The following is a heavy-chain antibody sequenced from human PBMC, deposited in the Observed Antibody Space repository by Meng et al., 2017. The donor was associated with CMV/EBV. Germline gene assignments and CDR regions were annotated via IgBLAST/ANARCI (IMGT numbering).Heavy chain of an antibody. J-gene: IGHJ4*02. V-gene: IGHV1-69*05. CDR3: ARRGRCSSTSCYPGNPDY. D-gene: IGHD2-2*01. CDR1: GYTFTSYG. CDR2: IIPIYGTA. Sequence: SVKVSCKASGYTFTSYGINWVRQAPGQGLEWMGGIIPIYGTANYAQKFQGRVTITTDESTSTAYMELGSLRSEDTAVYYCARRGRCSSTSCYPGNPDYWGQGTLVTVSS.